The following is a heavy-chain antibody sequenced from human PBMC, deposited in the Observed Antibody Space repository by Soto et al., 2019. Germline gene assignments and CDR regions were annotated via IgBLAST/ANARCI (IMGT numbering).Heavy chain of an antibody. CDR1: GFIVSSSY. D-gene: IGHD6-25*01. Sequence: DVQLVETGGGLIQPGGSLRLSCAASGFIVSSSYMSWVRQAPGKGLEWVSVLYSDGRTYYEDSVKGRFTISRDNSKNTLYLQMNSLSAEDTAVYYCARCSGCYCQCYFDCWGQGTLVTVSS. CDR3: ARCSGCYCQCYFDC. V-gene: IGHV3-53*02. CDR2: LYSDGRT. J-gene: IGHJ4*02.